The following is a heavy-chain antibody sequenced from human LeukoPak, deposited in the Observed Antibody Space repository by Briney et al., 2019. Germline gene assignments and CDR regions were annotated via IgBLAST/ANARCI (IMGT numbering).Heavy chain of an antibody. CDR2: ISASGGT. V-gene: IGHV4-4*08. CDR1: GGSISTYY. Sequence: SETLSLTCTVSGGSISTYYWSWIRQSPGKGREGIADISASGGTNYNPSLESRVTVSIDSSQNQFSLKLSSVTAADTAVFYCARSPHNSAWYEKWFDPWGQGTLVTVSS. J-gene: IGHJ5*02. D-gene: IGHD6-19*01. CDR3: ARSPHNSAWYEKWFDP.